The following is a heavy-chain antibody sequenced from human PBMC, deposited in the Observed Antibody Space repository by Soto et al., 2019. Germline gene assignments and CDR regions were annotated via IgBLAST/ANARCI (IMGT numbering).Heavy chain of an antibody. CDR1: GFIFSSYG. CDR2: IWYDGTNK. V-gene: IGHV3-33*01. Sequence: QVQLVESGGGVVQPGRSLRLSCATSGFIFSSYGMHWVRQGPGKGLEWEAVIWYDGTNKYYADSVNSRFTISRDDSKNTLYLQMNSLRAEDTAVYYCARGPMTTVTTWGDWYFDLWGRGTLVTVSS. J-gene: IGHJ2*01. D-gene: IGHD4-17*01. CDR3: ARGPMTTVTTWGDWYFDL.